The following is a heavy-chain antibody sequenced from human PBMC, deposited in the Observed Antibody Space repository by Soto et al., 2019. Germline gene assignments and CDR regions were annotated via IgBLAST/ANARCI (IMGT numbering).Heavy chain of an antibody. Sequence: GGSLRLSCGAPGFTFEDYAMHLGRQAPGKGLEWVSGISWNSGSIGYADSVKGRFTISRDNAKNSLYLQMNSLRAEDTALYYCAKDMEIAAAVVDYWGQGTLVTVSS. D-gene: IGHD6-13*01. CDR3: AKDMEIAAAVVDY. J-gene: IGHJ4*02. CDR2: ISWNSGSI. CDR1: GFTFEDYA. V-gene: IGHV3-9*01.